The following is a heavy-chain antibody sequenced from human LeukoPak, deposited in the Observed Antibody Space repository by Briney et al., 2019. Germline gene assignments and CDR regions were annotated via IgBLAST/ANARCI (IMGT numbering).Heavy chain of an antibody. D-gene: IGHD4-17*01. CDR2: ISYDGSNN. CDR3: AKAAPDSGDYGMDV. V-gene: IGHV3-30*18. J-gene: IGHJ6*02. CDR1: EFTFSSYG. Sequence: GRSLRLSCEASEFTFSSYGMHWVRQAPGKGLEWVTSISYDGSNNYYADSVKGRFTISRDNSKNTLYLQMNSLNTEDTAVYYCAKAAPDSGDYGMDVWGQGTTVTVSS.